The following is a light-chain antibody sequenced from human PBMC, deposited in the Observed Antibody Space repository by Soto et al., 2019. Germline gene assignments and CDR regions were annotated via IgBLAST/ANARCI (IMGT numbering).Light chain of an antibody. CDR1: QRISSN. J-gene: IGKJ1*01. V-gene: IGKV3-15*01. CDR2: GAS. CDR3: QQYNKWWT. Sequence: EVVMTHAQATPSVSTEKRSTPSCRASQRISSNLAWYQQRPGQAPRLLIYGASTRATGIPARFSGSGSGTEFTLTVSSLQSEDFVVYYCQQYNKWWTFGQGTNVDIK.